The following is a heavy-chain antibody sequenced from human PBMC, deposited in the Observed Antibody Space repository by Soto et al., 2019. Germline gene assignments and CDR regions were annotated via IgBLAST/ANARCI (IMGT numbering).Heavy chain of an antibody. D-gene: IGHD3-3*01. Sequence: GGSLRLSCAASGFTFSSYSMNWVRQAPGKGLEWVSSISSSSSYIYYADSVKGRFTTSRDNAKNSLYLQMNSLRAEDTAVYYCARGIFGVVIHFGMDVWGQGTTVTVSS. CDR2: ISSSSSYI. J-gene: IGHJ6*02. CDR1: GFTFSSYS. V-gene: IGHV3-21*01. CDR3: ARGIFGVVIHFGMDV.